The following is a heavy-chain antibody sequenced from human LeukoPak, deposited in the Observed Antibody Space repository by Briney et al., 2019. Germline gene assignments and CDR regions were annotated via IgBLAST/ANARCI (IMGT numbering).Heavy chain of an antibody. J-gene: IGHJ4*02. D-gene: IGHD4-17*01. CDR3: ARAPTVTFFDY. Sequence: NPSETLSLTCTVSGGSISSYYWSWIRQPPGKGLEWIGYIYYSGSTNYNPSLKSRVTISVDTSKNQFSLKLTSVAAADTAVYYCARAPTVTFFDYWGQGTLVTVSS. CDR1: GGSISSYY. CDR2: IYYSGST. V-gene: IGHV4-59*08.